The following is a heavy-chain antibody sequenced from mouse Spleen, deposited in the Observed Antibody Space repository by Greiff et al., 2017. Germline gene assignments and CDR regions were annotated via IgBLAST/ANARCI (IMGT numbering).Heavy chain of an antibody. V-gene: IGHV1-85*01. J-gene: IGHJ3*01. Sequence: VQLQQSGPELVKPGASVKLSCKASGYTFTSYDINWVKQRPGQGLEWIGWISPRDGSTKYNEKFKGQATLTVDTSSRTAYMELHSLTSEDSAVYFCARTGDSNYLFAYWGQGTLVTVSA. CDR1: GYTFTSYD. D-gene: IGHD2-5*01. CDR2: ISPRDGST. CDR3: ARTGDSNYLFAY.